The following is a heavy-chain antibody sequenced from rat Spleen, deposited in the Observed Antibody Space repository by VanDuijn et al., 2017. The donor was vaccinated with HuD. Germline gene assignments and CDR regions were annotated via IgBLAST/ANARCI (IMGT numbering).Heavy chain of an antibody. Sequence: VQLKESGPGLVQPSQTLSLTCTVSGFSLTSYHVSWVRQPPGKGLEWIAAIWSGGSTYYNSALKSRLSISRDTSKSQVLLKMNSLQTEDTAMYFCARTFNYGGLNFDFWGPGTMVTVSS. CDR1: GFSLTSYH. V-gene: IGHV2S12*01. J-gene: IGHJ1*01. D-gene: IGHD1-11*01. CDR2: IWSGGST. CDR3: ARTFNYGGLNFDF.